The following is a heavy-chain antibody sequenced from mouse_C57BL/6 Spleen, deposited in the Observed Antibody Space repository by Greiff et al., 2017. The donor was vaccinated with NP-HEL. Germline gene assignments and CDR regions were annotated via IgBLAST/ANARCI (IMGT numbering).Heavy chain of an antibody. V-gene: IGHV5-6*01. Sequence: EVKLVESGGDLVKPGGSLKLSCAASGFTFSSYGMSWVRQTPDKRLEWVATISSGGSYTYYPDSVKGRFTISRDNAKNTLYLQMSSLKSEDTAMYYCARHNKFAYWGQGTLVTVSA. CDR1: GFTFSSYG. CDR2: ISSGGSYT. CDR3: ARHNKFAY. J-gene: IGHJ3*01.